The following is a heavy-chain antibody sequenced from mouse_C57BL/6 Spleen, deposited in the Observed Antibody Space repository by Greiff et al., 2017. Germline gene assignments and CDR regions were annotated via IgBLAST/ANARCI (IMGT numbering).Heavy chain of an antibody. Sequence: DVQLVESEGGLVQPGSSMKLSCTASGFTFSDYYMAWVRQVPEKGLEWVANINYDGSSTYYLDSLKSRFIISRDNAKNILYLQMSSLKSEDTATYYCARGEDGYYAMDYWGQGTSVTVSS. CDR3: ARGEDGYYAMDY. V-gene: IGHV5-16*01. J-gene: IGHJ4*01. CDR2: INYDGSST. CDR1: GFTFSDYY.